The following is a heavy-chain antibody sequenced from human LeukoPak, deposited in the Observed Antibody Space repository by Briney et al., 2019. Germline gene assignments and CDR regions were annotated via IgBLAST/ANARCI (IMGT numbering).Heavy chain of an antibody. CDR2: ISAYNGNT. CDR1: GYSFSSYG. Sequence: GASVKVSCKASGYSFSSYGINWVRQAPGQGLEWMGWISAYNGNTNYAEKLQGRVTVTTDTSTGTAYMEVRSLTYDDTAVYYCARGGGSVWYEFDYWGQGTLVTVSS. V-gene: IGHV1-18*01. CDR3: ARGGGSVWYEFDY. J-gene: IGHJ4*02. D-gene: IGHD6-19*01.